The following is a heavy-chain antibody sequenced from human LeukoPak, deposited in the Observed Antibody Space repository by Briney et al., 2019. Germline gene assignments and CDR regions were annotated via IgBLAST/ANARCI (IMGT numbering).Heavy chain of an antibody. V-gene: IGHV4-59*01. CDR2: IYYSGST. CDR1: GGSISSDY. J-gene: IGHJ3*02. D-gene: IGHD3-22*01. Sequence: PSETLPLTCTVSGGSISSDYWSWIRQPPGKGLEWIGYIYYSGSTNYNPSLKSRVTISVDTSKNQFSLKLSSVTAADTAVYYCARGKTYYDISKDAFDIWGQGTMVTVSS. CDR3: ARGKTYYDISKDAFDI.